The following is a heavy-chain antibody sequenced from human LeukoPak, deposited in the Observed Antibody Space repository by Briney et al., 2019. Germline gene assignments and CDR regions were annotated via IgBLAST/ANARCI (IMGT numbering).Heavy chain of an antibody. CDR1: GLTFSDYY. CDR2: ISSSGTTT. CDR3: ARKTSSGPFDS. Sequence: GGSLRLSCAASGLTFSDYYMSWIRQAPGKGLEWVSYISSSGTTTYYADSVKGRFTISRDNAKNSLYLQMNSLRAEDTAVYYCARKTSSGPFDSWGQGTLVTVSS. J-gene: IGHJ5*01. V-gene: IGHV3-11*01. D-gene: IGHD3-22*01.